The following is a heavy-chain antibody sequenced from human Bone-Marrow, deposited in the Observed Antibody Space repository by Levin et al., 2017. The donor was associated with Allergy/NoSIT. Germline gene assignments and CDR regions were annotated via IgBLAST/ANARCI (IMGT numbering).Heavy chain of an antibody. Sequence: GGSLRLSCAASGFTFSSYSMNWVRQAPGKGLEWVSYISSSSSTIYYADSVKGRFTISRDNAKNSLYLQMNSLRAEDTAVYYCARDLWYDSSGYYYVWFDPWGQGTLVTVSS. V-gene: IGHV3-48*04. CDR3: ARDLWYDSSGYYYVWFDP. CDR2: ISSSSSTI. J-gene: IGHJ5*02. CDR1: GFTFSSYS. D-gene: IGHD3-22*01.